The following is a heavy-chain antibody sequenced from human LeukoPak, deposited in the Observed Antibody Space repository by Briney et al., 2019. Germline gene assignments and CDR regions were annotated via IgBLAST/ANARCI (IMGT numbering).Heavy chain of an antibody. CDR2: INHSGST. V-gene: IGHV4-34*01. D-gene: IGHD3-9*01. CDR1: GGSFSGYY. Sequence: SETLPLTCAVYGGSFSGYYWSWIRQPPGKGLEWIGEINHSGSTNYNPSLKSRVTISVDTSKNQFSLKLSSVTAADTAVYYCARVGYDILTGYPIDYWGQGTLVTVSS. CDR3: ARVGYDILTGYPIDY. J-gene: IGHJ4*02.